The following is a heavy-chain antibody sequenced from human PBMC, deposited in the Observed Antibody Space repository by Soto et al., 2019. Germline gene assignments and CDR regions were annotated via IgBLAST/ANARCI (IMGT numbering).Heavy chain of an antibody. Sequence: GASVKVSCKASGYTFTSYGIHWVRQAPGQRLEWMGWINAANGDTKCSPKFQGRVTITRDTSASTAYMELSSLRSEDTAVYYCVRRHVSATGIDWFDPRGQGTLVTVSS. V-gene: IGHV1-3*01. CDR2: INAANGDT. CDR1: GYTFTSYG. J-gene: IGHJ5*02. D-gene: IGHD6-13*01. CDR3: VRRHVSATGIDWFDP.